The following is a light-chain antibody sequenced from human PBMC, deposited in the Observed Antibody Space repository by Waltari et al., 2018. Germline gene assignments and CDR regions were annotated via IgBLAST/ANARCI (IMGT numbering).Light chain of an antibody. Sequence: EIVMTQSPATLSVSPGERATLPCRASQSVSTNLAWYQQKPGQAPRLLIYAASTRATGIPARFSGSGSGTEFTLTISSLQSEDFAVYHCQQYYNWPPAFTFGPGTRVDIK. CDR2: AAS. CDR3: QQYYNWPPAFT. V-gene: IGKV3-15*01. J-gene: IGKJ3*01. CDR1: QSVSTN.